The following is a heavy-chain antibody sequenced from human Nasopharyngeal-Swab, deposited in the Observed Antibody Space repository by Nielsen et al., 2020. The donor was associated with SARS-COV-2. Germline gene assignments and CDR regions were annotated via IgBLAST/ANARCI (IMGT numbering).Heavy chain of an antibody. J-gene: IGHJ4*02. CDR3: ASNRYRFGEFRFDY. Sequence: WVRQAPGQGLEWMGIINPSGGSTSYAQKFQGRVTMTRDTSASTAYMELSSLRSEDTAVYYCASNRYRFGEFRFDYWGQGTLVTVSS. CDR2: INPSGGST. D-gene: IGHD3-10*01. V-gene: IGHV1-46*01.